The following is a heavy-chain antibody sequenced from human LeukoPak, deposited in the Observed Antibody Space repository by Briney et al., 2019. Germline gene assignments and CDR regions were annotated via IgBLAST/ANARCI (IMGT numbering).Heavy chain of an antibody. Sequence: KTGESLKISCKGSGXSFTNYWIGWVRQMPGKGLEWMGIIYPADSNTRYSPSFQGQVTISADKSISTAYLQWSSLKASDTAMYYCARRGSLGYCSSTSCFGFGYWGQGTLVTVSS. J-gene: IGHJ4*02. CDR1: GXSFTNYW. CDR2: IYPADSNT. V-gene: IGHV5-51*01. CDR3: ARRGSLGYCSSTSCFGFGY. D-gene: IGHD2-2*01.